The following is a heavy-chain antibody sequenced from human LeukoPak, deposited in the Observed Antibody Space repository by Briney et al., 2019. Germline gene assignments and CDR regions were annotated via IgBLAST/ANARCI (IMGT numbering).Heavy chain of an antibody. J-gene: IGHJ3*02. Sequence: SETLSLTCAVYGGSFSGYYWSWIRQPPGKGLEWIGEINHSGSTNYNPSLKSRVTMSVDTSKNQFSLKLSSVTAADTAVYYCARDKSIAVARVAFDIWGQGTMVTVSS. D-gene: IGHD6-19*01. V-gene: IGHV4-34*01. CDR3: ARDKSIAVARVAFDI. CDR1: GGSFSGYY. CDR2: INHSGST.